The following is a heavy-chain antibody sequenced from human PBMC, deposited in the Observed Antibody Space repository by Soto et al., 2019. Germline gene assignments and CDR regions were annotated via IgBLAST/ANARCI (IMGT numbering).Heavy chain of an antibody. CDR3: ARLTHCYSADTFNF. J-gene: IGHJ4*02. Sequence: QVQLQESGPGLVKPSETLSLTCTVSGVSVNSGSYYWSWIRQPPGKGLEWIGYFFSSDNNKYNPLLKSRQNFLIDIPKNPFSLTLNSVTAADKAVYYCARLTHCYSADTFNFWGPGNLVTVSS. V-gene: IGHV4-61*01. CDR2: FFSSDNN. D-gene: IGHD2-21*01. CDR1: GVSVNSGSYY.